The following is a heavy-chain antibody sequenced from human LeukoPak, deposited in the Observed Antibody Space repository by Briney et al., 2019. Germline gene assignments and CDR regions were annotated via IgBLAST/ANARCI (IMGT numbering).Heavy chain of an antibody. CDR3: ARGGYVWGSYRENWFDP. D-gene: IGHD3-16*02. CDR1: GGSISSGYY. V-gene: IGHV4-34*01. CDR2: INHSGST. Sequence: PSETLSLTCTVSGGSISSGYYWSWIRQPPGKGLEWIGEINHSGSTNYNPSLKSRVTISVDTSKNQFSLKLSSVTAADTAVYYCARGGYVWGSYRENWFDPWGQGTLVTVSS. J-gene: IGHJ5*02.